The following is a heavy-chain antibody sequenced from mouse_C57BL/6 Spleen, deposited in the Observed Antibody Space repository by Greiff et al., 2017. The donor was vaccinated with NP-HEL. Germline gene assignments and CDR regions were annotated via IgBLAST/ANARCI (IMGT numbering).Heavy chain of an antibody. J-gene: IGHJ2*01. CDR2: ISYDGSN. CDR1: GYSITSGYY. Sequence: EVHLVESGPGLVKPSQSLSLTCSVTGYSITSGYYWNWIRQFPGNKLEWMGYISYDGSNNYNPSLKNRISITRDTSKNQFFLKLNSVTTEDTDTYYCARPYSNYGFFGYWGQGTTLTVSS. D-gene: IGHD2-5*01. V-gene: IGHV3-6*01. CDR3: ARPYSNYGFFGY.